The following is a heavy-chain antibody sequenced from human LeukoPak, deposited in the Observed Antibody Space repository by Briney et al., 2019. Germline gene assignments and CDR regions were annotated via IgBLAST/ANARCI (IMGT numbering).Heavy chain of an antibody. CDR2: IYYSGST. CDR1: GGSISGYY. CDR3: ARVGDY. V-gene: IGHV4-59*12. J-gene: IGHJ4*02. Sequence: SETLSLTCTVSGGSISGYYWSWIRQPPGKGLEWIGFIYYSGSTSYNPSLKSRVTISVDTSKNQFSLKLSSVTAADTAVYYCARVGDYWGQGTLVTVSS.